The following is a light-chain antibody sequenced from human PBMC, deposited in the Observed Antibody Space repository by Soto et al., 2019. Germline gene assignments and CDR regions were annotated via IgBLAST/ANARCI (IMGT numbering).Light chain of an antibody. J-gene: IGLJ1*01. CDR3: CSYAGSKNGV. V-gene: IGLV2-8*01. CDR2: EVT. Sequence: QSALTQPPSASGSPGQSVTISCTGTSSDIGGYNYVSWYQQHPGKAPKLMIYEVTKRPSGVPDRFSGSKSGNTPSLTVSGLQAEDEADYYCCSYAGSKNGVFGTGTKVTVL. CDR1: SSDIGGYNY.